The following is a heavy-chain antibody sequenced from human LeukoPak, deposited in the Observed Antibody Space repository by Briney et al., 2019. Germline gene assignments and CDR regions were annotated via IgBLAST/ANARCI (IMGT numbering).Heavy chain of an antibody. J-gene: IGHJ4*02. D-gene: IGHD5-24*01. CDR1: GGTFSSYA. Sequence: ASVKVSCKASGGTFSSYAISWVRQAPGQGLEWMGRIIPILGIANYAQKFQGRVTITADKSTSTAYMELSSLRSEDTAVYYCAGSPGVEMATAAFFDYWGQGTLVTVSS. CDR3: AGSPGVEMATAAFFDY. CDR2: IIPILGIA. V-gene: IGHV1-69*04.